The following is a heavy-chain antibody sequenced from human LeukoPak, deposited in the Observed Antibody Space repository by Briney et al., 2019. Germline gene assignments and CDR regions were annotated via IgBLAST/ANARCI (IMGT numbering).Heavy chain of an antibody. CDR1: GDSVSSNSVA. Sequence: RSQTLSLTCAISGDSVSSNSVAWSWIRQSPSRGLEWLGRTYYRSKWYHDYAVSVKSRITISADTSMDQFSLHLDSVTPEDTAVYYCARDNVEDSSSFWMEGFGGLNPGYFDCWGQGTLVTVSS. CDR3: ARDNVEDSSSFWMEGFGGLNPGYFDC. CDR2: TYYRSKWYH. J-gene: IGHJ4*02. D-gene: IGHD6-6*01. V-gene: IGHV6-1*01.